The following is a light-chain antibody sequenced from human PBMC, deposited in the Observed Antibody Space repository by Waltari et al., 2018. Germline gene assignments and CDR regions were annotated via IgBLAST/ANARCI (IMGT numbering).Light chain of an antibody. CDR3: QQRRDWPLT. J-gene: IGKJ4*01. Sequence: DIVLTQSPAILSLSPGERASLSCRASQSVTNYLAWYQQQPGQAPRLLIYDTSNRATGIPARFSGRGCGTDFTLTISSLEPEDFAVYYCQQRRDWPLTFGGGTKVEIK. CDR2: DTS. V-gene: IGKV3-11*01. CDR1: QSVTNY.